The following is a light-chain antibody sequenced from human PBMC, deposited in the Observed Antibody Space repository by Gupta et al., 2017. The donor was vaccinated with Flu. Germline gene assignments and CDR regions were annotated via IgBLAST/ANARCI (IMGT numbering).Light chain of an antibody. CDR2: QVS. J-gene: IGKJ1*01. CDR1: QSLVYSDGNIY. Sequence: DVVMTQSPLSLPVTLGQPASISCRSSQSLVYSDGNIYLHWFQQRPGQSPRRLIYQVSHRESGVPDRSTGRRSGTDFTLKISRVEAEDVRVYYCRQGSRWPWAFGQGTKVEIK. V-gene: IGKV2-30*01. CDR3: RQGSRWPWA.